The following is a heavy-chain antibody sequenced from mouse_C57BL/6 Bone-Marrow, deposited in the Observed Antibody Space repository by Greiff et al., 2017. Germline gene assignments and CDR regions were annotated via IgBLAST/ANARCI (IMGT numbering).Heavy chain of an antibody. J-gene: IGHJ2*01. V-gene: IGHV10-1*01. CDR1: GFSFNTYA. D-gene: IGHD1-1*01. Sequence: EVQLQQSGGGLVQPKGSLKLSCAASGFSFNTYAMNWVRQAPGKGLEWVARIRSKSNNSATYYADAVKDRFTISRDESETMLYLQMIKLKTEDTAMYYSVRQDYGHFDYWGQGTTLTVSS. CDR2: IRSKSNNSAT. CDR3: VRQDYGHFDY.